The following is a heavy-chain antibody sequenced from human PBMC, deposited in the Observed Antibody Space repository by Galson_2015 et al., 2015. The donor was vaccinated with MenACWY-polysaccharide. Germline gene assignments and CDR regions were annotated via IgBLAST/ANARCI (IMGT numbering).Heavy chain of an antibody. Sequence: SLRLSCAASGFTFSSYAIHWVRQAPGKGLDWVAVISYDATNKYYGDSVEGRFTISRDNSKNTLYLQMNSLRGEDTAVYYCARSYCSRTTCYGRDVWGQGTTVTVSS. CDR2: ISYDATNK. CDR3: ARSYCSRTTCYGRDV. CDR1: GFTFSSYA. D-gene: IGHD2-2*01. J-gene: IGHJ6*02. V-gene: IGHV3-30-3*01.